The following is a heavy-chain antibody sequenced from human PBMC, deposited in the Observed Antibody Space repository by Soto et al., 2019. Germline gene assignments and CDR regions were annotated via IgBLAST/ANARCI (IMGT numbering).Heavy chain of an antibody. CDR1: GFTFSTFA. D-gene: IGHD3-3*01. CDR2: ISHDGRIE. V-gene: IGHV3-30-3*01. J-gene: IGHJ5*02. CDR3: ARDGLPDDFRSGGYWFDP. Sequence: QVHLVESGGGVVQPGRSLRLSCAASGFTFSTFALHWVRQAPGEGLEWVALISHDGRIEKYADSVKGRFTISRDNSKNTLYMQMDSPRLEHTGVYYCARDGLPDDFRSGGYWFDPWGQGTQVTVSS.